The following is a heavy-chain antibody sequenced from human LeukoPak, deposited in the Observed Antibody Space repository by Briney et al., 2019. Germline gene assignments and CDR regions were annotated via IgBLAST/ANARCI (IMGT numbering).Heavy chain of an antibody. CDR2: FDPEDGET. D-gene: IGHD3-16*01. J-gene: IGHJ6*04. Sequence: ASVKVSCKVSGYTLTELSMHWVRQAPRKGLEWMGGFDPEDGETIYAQKFQGRVTMTEDTSTDTAYMELSSLRSEDTAVYYCAKENGGAPPYYYNGRAVGGKGPTVPAPS. CDR1: GYTLTELS. V-gene: IGHV1-24*01. CDR3: AKENGGAPPYYYNGRAV.